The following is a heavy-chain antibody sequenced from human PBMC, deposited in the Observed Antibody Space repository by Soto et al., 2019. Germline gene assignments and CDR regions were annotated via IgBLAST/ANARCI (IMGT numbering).Heavy chain of an antibody. J-gene: IGHJ6*02. D-gene: IGHD3-10*01. CDR1: GFTFSSYG. CDR2: ISYDGSNK. V-gene: IGHV3-30*18. Sequence: GGSLRLSCAASGFTFSSYGMHWVRQAPGKGLEWVAVISYDGSNKYYADSVKGRFTISRDNSKNTLYLQMNSLRAEDTAVYYCAKVSYGKRGMDVWGQGTTVTVSS. CDR3: AKVSYGKRGMDV.